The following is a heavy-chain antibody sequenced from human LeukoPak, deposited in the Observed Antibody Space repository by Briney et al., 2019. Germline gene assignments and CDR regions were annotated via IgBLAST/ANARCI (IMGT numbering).Heavy chain of an antibody. CDR2: IYYSGST. J-gene: IGHJ4*02. V-gene: IGHV4-39*01. Sequence: PSETLSLTCTVSGGSISSSSYYWGWIRQPPGKGLEWIGSIYYSGSTYYNPSLKSRVTISVDTSKNQFSLKLSSVTAADTAVYYCARLITYSATYDYWGQGTLVTVSS. D-gene: IGHD3-10*01. CDR1: GGSISSSSYY. CDR3: ARLITYSATYDY.